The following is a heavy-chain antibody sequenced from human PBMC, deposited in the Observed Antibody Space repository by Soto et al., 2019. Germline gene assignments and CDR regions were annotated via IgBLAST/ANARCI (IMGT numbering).Heavy chain of an antibody. CDR2: ISYDGSNK. J-gene: IGHJ4*02. CDR3: TRETGDGDFDY. Sequence: GGSLRLSCAASGFTFSSYAMHWVRQAPGKGLEWVAVISYDGSNKYYADSVKGRFIISRDNSKNTLYLQMNSLRAEDTAVYYCTRETGDGDFDYWGQGTLVTVSS. D-gene: IGHD7-27*01. V-gene: IGHV3-30*04. CDR1: GFTFSSYA.